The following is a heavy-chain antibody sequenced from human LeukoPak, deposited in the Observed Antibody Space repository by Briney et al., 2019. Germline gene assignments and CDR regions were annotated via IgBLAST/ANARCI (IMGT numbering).Heavy chain of an antibody. Sequence: SETLSLTCTVSGGSISSHYWSWIRQPPGKGLEWIGYIYYSGSTNYNPSLKSRVTISVDTSKNQFSLKLSSVTAADTAVYYCARAIPLDYWGQGTLVTVSS. CDR3: ARAIPLDY. CDR2: IYYSGST. CDR1: GGSISSHY. J-gene: IGHJ4*02. D-gene: IGHD2-2*02. V-gene: IGHV4-59*11.